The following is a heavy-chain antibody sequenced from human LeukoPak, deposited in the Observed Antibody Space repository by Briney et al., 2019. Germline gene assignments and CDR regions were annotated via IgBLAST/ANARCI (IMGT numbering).Heavy chain of an antibody. D-gene: IGHD1-7*01. CDR2: TNPNSGGT. V-gene: IGHV1-2*02. CDR3: ARGEGYDWNYGADWFDP. CDR1: GYTFTGYY. J-gene: IGHJ5*02. Sequence: ASVKVSCKASGYTFTGYYMHWVRQAPGQGLEWMGWTNPNSGGTNYAQKFQGRVTMTRDTPISTAYMELSRLRSDDTAVYYCARGEGYDWNYGADWFDPWGQGTLVTVSS.